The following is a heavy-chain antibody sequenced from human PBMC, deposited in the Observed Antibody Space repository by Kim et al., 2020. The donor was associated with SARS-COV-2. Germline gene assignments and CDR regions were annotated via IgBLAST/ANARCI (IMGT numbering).Heavy chain of an antibody. CDR3: ARKGERPADYFFDV. CDR1: GASIGDYNW. V-gene: IGHV4-4*02. CDR2: IYYSGST. J-gene: IGHJ3*01. Sequence: SETLSLTCAVSGASIGDYNWWTWVRQPPGKGLEWIGDIYYSGSTNYNPSLKDRVFMSVDHSSNHFSLNVTSVTAADTAVYYCARKGERPADYFFDVWGRGTMVTVSS. D-gene: IGHD3-16*01.